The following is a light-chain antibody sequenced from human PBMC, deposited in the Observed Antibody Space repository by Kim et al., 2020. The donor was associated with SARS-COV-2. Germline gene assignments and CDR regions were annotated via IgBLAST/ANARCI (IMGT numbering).Light chain of an antibody. J-gene: IGLJ2*01. CDR1: KLGDKY. CDR2: QDS. V-gene: IGLV3-1*01. Sequence: PGQTASVTCSGDKLGDKYACWYQQKPGQSPVLVIYQDSKRPSGIPERFSGSNSGNTATLTISGTQAMDEADYYCQAWDSSTVVFGGGTQLTVL. CDR3: QAWDSSTVV.